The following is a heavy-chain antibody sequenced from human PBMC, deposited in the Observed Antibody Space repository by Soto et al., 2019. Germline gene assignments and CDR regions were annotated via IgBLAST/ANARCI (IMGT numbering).Heavy chain of an antibody. D-gene: IGHD1-26*01. CDR2: ISSSSTYI. CDR3: ARDQVGPLYYYYYGMDV. Sequence: GGSLRLSCAACGFTFRTYSMNWVRQAPGKGLEWVSSISSSSTYIYYADSVKGRFTISRDNAKNSLYMQMTSLRAEDTAVYYCARDQVGPLYYYYYGMDVWGQGTTVTVSS. CDR1: GFTFRTYS. V-gene: IGHV3-21*01. J-gene: IGHJ6*02.